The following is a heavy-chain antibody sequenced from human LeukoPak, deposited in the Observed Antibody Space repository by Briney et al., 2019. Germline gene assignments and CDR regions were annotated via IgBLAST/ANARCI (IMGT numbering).Heavy chain of an antibody. V-gene: IGHV4-39*01. J-gene: IGHJ6*03. CDR1: GGSISSRSDY. Sequence: PSETLSLTCTVSGGSISSRSDYWGWIRQTPGKGLEWIGNLDSSGSTYYNPSLKGRVTISVGTSKNQFSLNLRSVTAADTAIYFCSRSHDYGGLYFYYYMDVWGKGTTVTVSS. D-gene: IGHD4-23*01. CDR2: LDSSGST. CDR3: SRSHDYGGLYFYYYMDV.